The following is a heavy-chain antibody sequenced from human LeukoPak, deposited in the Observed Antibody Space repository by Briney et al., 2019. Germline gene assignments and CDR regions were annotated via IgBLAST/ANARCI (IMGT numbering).Heavy chain of an antibody. Sequence: PGESLKISCQGSGYSFTNYWIGWVRQMPGKGLEWLGIIYPGDSETRYSPSFQGRVTISADKSISTAYLQWSSLKASDTAMYYCASTTLDYYDSSGQYYFDYWGQGTLVTVSS. CDR2: IYPGDSET. CDR1: GYSFTNYW. J-gene: IGHJ4*02. V-gene: IGHV5-51*01. CDR3: ASTTLDYYDSSGQYYFDY. D-gene: IGHD3-22*01.